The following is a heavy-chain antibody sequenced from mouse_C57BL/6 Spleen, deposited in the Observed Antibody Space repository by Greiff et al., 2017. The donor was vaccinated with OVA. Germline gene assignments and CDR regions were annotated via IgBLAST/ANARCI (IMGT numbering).Heavy chain of an antibody. CDR2: ISGGGGNT. CDR3: ARQDSLNAMDY. J-gene: IGHJ4*01. V-gene: IGHV5-9*01. Sequence: EVKLMESGGGLVKPGGSLKLSCAASGFTFSSYTMSWVRQTPEKRLEWVATISGGGGNTYYPDSVKGRFTISRDNAKNTLYLQMSSLRSEDTALYYCARQDSLNAMDYWGQGTSVTVSS. CDR1: GFTFSSYT.